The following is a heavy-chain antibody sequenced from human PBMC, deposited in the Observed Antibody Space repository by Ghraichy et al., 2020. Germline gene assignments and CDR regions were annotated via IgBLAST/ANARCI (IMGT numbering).Heavy chain of an antibody. CDR2: INPNSGGT. Sequence: SVKVSCKASGYTFTGYYMHWVRQAPGQGLEWMGWINPNSGGTNYAQKFQGRVTMTRDTSISTAYMELSRLRSDDTAVYCCARGGCSSTSCYFSLLRQALDYWGQGTLVTVSS. CDR1: GYTFTGYY. CDR3: ARGGCSSTSCYFSLLRQALDY. D-gene: IGHD2-2*01. J-gene: IGHJ4*02. V-gene: IGHV1-2*02.